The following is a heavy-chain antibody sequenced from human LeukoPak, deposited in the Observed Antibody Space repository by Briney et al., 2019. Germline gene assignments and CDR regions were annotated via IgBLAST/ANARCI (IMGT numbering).Heavy chain of an antibody. D-gene: IGHD4-11*01. V-gene: IGHV3-9*01. Sequence: GGSLRLSCAASGFTFDDYAMPWVRQAPGEGLEWVSGISWNSGSIGYADSVKGRFTISRDNAKNSLYLQMNSLRAEDTALYYCAKGATVSYYYYGMDVWGQGTTVTVSS. CDR2: ISWNSGSI. J-gene: IGHJ6*02. CDR1: GFTFDDYA. CDR3: AKGATVSYYYYGMDV.